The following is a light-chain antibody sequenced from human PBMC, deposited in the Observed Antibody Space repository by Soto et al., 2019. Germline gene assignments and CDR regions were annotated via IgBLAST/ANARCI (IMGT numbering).Light chain of an antibody. CDR2: GAS. V-gene: IGKV3-20*01. CDR1: QSVSSNF. Sequence: EIVLTQSPGTLSLSPGESATLSCRASQSVSSNFLAWFQQKPGQAPRLLIYGASSRATGIPDRFSGSGSGTDFTLTISRLEPEDFAVYYCQQYGISPRTFDQGTKVEIK. J-gene: IGKJ1*01. CDR3: QQYGISPRT.